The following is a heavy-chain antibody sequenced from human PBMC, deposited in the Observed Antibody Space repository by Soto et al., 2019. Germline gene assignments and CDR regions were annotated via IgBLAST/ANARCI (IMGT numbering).Heavy chain of an antibody. J-gene: IGHJ4*02. CDR2: ISGSGGST. CDR1: GFTFSSYA. Sequence: EVQLLESGGGLVQPGGSLRLSCAASGFTFSSYAMSWVRQAPGKGMEWVAAISGSGGSTYYADSVKGRFTISREKSKNTLYLQMNSLRAEDAAVYYCAKDLVGSNADYYDYWGQGTLVTVSS. CDR3: AKDLVGSNADYYDY. D-gene: IGHD2-15*01. V-gene: IGHV3-23*01.